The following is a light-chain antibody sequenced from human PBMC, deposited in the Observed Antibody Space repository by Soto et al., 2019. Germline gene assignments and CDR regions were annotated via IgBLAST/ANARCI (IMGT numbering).Light chain of an antibody. J-gene: IGKJ1*01. V-gene: IGKV3-20*01. CDR1: QSVSSSY. Sequence: EIVLTQSPGTLSLSPGERATLSCRASQSVSSSYLAWYQQKPGQAPRLLIFGASNRATGIPDSFSGSGSETDFTLTISRLEPEDFAVYYCQQYDGSLWTFGQGTKVEIK. CDR2: GAS. CDR3: QQYDGSLWT.